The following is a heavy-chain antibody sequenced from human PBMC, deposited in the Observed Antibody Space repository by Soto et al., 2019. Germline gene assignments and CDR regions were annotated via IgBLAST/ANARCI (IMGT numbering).Heavy chain of an antibody. CDR1: GYTFSSHG. CDR2: ISADDGYT. V-gene: IGHV1-18*01. CDR3: ARDVFY. Sequence: QVQLVQSGAEMKKPGASAKVSCKASGYTFSSHGINWVRQAPGQRLEWVGWISADDGYTNYAQNLQDRVIMTTDTSTSTAYMELTSLRSDDTAVYYCARDVFYWGQGTLVTVSS. J-gene: IGHJ4*02.